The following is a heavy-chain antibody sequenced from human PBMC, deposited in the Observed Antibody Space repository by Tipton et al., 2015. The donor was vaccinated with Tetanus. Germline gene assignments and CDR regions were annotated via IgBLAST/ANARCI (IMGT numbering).Heavy chain of an antibody. V-gene: IGHV3-43*01. CDR3: AKDKELYYYYYGMDV. D-gene: IGHD1-26*01. CDR2: ITWDDNT. Sequence: SLRLSCEASGFTFNEYSMHWVRQRPGKALEWVSVITWDDNTFYAASIQGRFTISRDNNKDSLYLQMNDLTAEDTAPYFCAKDKELYYYYYGMDVWGQGTAVTVSS. CDR1: GFTFNEYS. J-gene: IGHJ6*02.